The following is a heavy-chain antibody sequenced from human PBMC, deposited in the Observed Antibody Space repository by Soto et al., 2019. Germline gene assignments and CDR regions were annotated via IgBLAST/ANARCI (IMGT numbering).Heavy chain of an antibody. D-gene: IGHD6-6*01. CDR2: MNPNSGNT. V-gene: IGHV1-8*01. CDR3: ARRVAARPLYHYYYLAV. CDR1: GYTFTSYD. Sequence: ASVRVSCKASGYTFTSYDINWVRQATGRGLEWMGWMNPNSGNTGYAQKFQGRVTMTRNTSISTAYMELSSLRSEDTAVYYCARRVAARPLYHYYYLAVWGKGTTVTGSS. J-gene: IGHJ6*03.